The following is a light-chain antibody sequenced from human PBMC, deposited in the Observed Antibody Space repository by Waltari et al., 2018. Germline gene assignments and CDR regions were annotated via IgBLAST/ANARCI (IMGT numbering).Light chain of an antibody. J-gene: IGLJ3*02. Sequence: QPVLTQPPSSSASPGETARLTCTLSSDINVEIYKIYCYEKKTGSPPRYLLYYYSDSDKGQGSGVPRRFSGSKDVSANAGILLISGLQSEDEADYYCMIWPNNIWVFGGGTRLTVL. CDR3: MIWPNNIWV. CDR2: YYSDSDK. V-gene: IGLV5-37*01. CDR1: SDINVEIYK.